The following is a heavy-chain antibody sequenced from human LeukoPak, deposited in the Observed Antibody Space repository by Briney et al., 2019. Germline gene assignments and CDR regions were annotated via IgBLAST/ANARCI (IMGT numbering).Heavy chain of an antibody. V-gene: IGHV4-39*01. CDR3: ARPSYSYGFY. D-gene: IGHD5-18*01. J-gene: IGHJ4*02. CDR2: IYYSGST. CDR1: GGSISSSSYY. Sequence: SETLSLTCTVSGGSISSSSYYWGWIRRPPGKGLEWIGSIYYSGSTYYNPSLKSRVTISVDTSKNQFSLKLSSVTAADTAVYYCARPSYSYGFYWGQGTLVTVSS.